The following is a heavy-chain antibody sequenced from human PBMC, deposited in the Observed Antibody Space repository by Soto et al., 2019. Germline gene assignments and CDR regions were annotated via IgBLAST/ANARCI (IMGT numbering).Heavy chain of an antibody. CDR1: GFTFSSYA. Sequence: GSLRLSCAASGFTFSSYAMHWVRQAPGKGLGWVAVISYDGSNKYYADSVKGRFTISRDNSKNTLYLQMNSLRAEDTAVYYCARDQNDYVWGSYPHYWGQGA. D-gene: IGHD3-16*01. CDR2: ISYDGSNK. CDR3: ARDQNDYVWGSYPHY. V-gene: IGHV3-30-3*01. J-gene: IGHJ4*02.